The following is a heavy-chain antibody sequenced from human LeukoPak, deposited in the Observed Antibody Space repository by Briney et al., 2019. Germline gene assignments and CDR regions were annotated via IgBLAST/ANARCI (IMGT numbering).Heavy chain of an antibody. Sequence: GGSLRLSCAASGFTFSNYWMSWVRQAPGKGLEWVANIKEDGREKHYGDSVKGRFTISRDNASNSLYLQMDSLRAEDTALYYCTRKTITPLFDFWGQGTLVTVSS. V-gene: IGHV3-7*01. CDR1: GFTFSNYW. J-gene: IGHJ4*02. CDR3: TRKTITPLFDF. D-gene: IGHD3-10*01. CDR2: IKEDGREK.